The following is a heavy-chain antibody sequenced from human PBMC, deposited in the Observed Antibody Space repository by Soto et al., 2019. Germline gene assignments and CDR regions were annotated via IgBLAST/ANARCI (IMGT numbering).Heavy chain of an antibody. CDR3: ARAVVVVVAADWFDP. D-gene: IGHD2-15*01. CDR2: IYHSGST. V-gene: IGHV4-30-2*01. J-gene: IGHJ5*02. Sequence: PSETLSLTCAVSGGSISSGGYSWSWIRQPPGKGLEWIGYIYHSGSTYYNPSLKSRVTISIDRSKNQFSLKLSSVTAADTAVYYCARAVVVVVAADWFDPWGQGTLVTVSS. CDR1: GGSISSGGYS.